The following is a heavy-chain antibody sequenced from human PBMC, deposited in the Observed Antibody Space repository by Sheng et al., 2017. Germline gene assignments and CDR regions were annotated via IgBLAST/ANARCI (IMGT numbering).Heavy chain of an antibody. Sequence: EVQLQESGGGLVQPGGSLRLSCAVAGFTLSSYAMTWVRQAPGKGLEWVSGIGGSGGTTYYTDSVRGRFTISRDNSKNTLYLQMNGLRAEDTAVYYCAKESVWDGSGSLGSWGQGNAGHRSPQ. J-gene: IGHJ5*02. CDR3: AKESVWDGSGSLGS. CDR2: IGGSGGTT. CDR1: GFTLSSYA. V-gene: IGHV3-23*01. D-gene: IGHD3-10*01.